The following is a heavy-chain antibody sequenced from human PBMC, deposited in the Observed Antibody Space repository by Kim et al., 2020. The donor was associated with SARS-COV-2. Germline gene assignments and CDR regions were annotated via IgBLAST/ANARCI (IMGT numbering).Heavy chain of an antibody. Sequence: GGSLRLSCAASGFTFSDYYMSWIRQAPGKGLEWVSYISSSGSTLYYADSVKGRLTISRDNAQNSLYLQMNSLRAEATAVYYCARDLARAGDADLFDYWGQGTLVTVSS. CDR1: GFTFSDYY. V-gene: IGHV3-11*01. J-gene: IGHJ4*02. D-gene: IGHD7-27*01. CDR3: ARDLARAGDADLFDY. CDR2: ISSSGSTL.